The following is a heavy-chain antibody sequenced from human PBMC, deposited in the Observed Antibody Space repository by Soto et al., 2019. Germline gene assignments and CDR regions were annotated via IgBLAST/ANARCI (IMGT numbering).Heavy chain of an antibody. CDR1: GGSISSYY. J-gene: IGHJ4*02. V-gene: IGHV4-59*01. CDR3: ASIPAPIYYYDSSGYYYFDY. D-gene: IGHD3-22*01. CDR2: IYYSGST. Sequence: LSLTCTVSGGSISSYYWSWIRQPPGKGLEWIGYIYYSGSTNYNPSLKSRVTISVDTSKNQFSLKLSSVTAADTAVYYCASIPAPIYYYDSSGYYYFDYWGQGTLVTVSS.